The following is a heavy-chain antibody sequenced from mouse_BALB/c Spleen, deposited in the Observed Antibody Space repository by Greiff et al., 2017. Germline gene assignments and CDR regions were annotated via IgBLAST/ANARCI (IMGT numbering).Heavy chain of an antibody. CDR2: IRNKANGYTT. D-gene: IGHD2-4*01. Sequence: EVQGVESGGGLVQPGGSLRLSCATSGFTFTDYYMSWVRQPPGKALEWLGFIRNKANGYTTEYSASVKGRFTISRDNSQSILYLQMNTLRAEDSATYYCARDMCDYDYEFAYWGQGTTLTVSS. J-gene: IGHJ2*01. CDR3: ARDMCDYDYEFAY. CDR1: GFTFTDYY. V-gene: IGHV7-3*02.